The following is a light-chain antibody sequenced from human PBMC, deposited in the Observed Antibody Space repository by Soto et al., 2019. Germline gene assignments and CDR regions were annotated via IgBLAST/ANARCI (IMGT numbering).Light chain of an antibody. J-gene: IGKJ4*01. V-gene: IGKV1-9*01. CDR3: QQLASYVPLT. Sequence: DIQLTQSPSFLSASVGDRVTITCRASQGVGNYLAWYQQRPGKAPNLLIYDPSTLHSGVPSRFSGSGSGTECTLTISTLQPKDFATYYCQQLASYVPLTFGGGTKVQIK. CDR1: QGVGNY. CDR2: DPS.